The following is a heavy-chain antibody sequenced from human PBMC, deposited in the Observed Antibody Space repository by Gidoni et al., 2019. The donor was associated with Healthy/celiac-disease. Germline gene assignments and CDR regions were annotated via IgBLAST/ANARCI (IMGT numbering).Heavy chain of an antibody. CDR1: GGSISSGSYY. J-gene: IGHJ2*01. CDR2: IYTSGST. D-gene: IGHD6-19*01. Sequence: QVQLQESGPGLVKPSQTLSLTCTVSGGSISSGSYYWSWIRQPAGKGLEWIGRIYTSGSTNYNPSLKSRVTMSVDTSKNQFSLKLSSVTAADTAVYYCARDQYSSGWYGGGLDLWGRGTLVTVSS. CDR3: ARDQYSSGWYGGGLDL. V-gene: IGHV4-61*02.